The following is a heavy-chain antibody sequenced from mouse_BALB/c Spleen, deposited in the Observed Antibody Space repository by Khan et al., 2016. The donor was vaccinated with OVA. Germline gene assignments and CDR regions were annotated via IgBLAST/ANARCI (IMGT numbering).Heavy chain of an antibody. CDR1: GYTFTSYW. Sequence: QVQLQQPGAELVNPGASVNLSCKASGYTFTSYWMHWVKQRPGQGLEWIGEINPSNGRTNYNEKFKSKATLTVDKSSSTDHSRISSPTSDDSAVEYCERISSSFDYWGQGTPLTVSS. CDR3: ERISSSFDY. V-gene: IGHV1S81*02. CDR2: INPSNGRT. D-gene: IGHD6-1*01. J-gene: IGHJ2*01.